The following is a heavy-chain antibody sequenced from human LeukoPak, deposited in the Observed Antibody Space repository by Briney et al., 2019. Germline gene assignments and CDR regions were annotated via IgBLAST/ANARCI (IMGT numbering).Heavy chain of an antibody. Sequence: SVRVSCKASGGTFSSYAISWVRQAPGQGLEWMGGIIPIFGTANYAQKFQGRVTITTDESTSTAYMELSSLRSEDTAVYYCARSSGYCSGGSCYSVYWGQGTLVTVSS. CDR2: IIPIFGTA. V-gene: IGHV1-69*05. D-gene: IGHD2-15*01. CDR1: GGTFSSYA. J-gene: IGHJ4*02. CDR3: ARSSGYCSGGSCYSVY.